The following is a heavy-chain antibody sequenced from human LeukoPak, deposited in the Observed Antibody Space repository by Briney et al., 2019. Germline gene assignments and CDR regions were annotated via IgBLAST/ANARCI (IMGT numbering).Heavy chain of an antibody. Sequence: PSETLSLTCTVSGYSISSGYYWGWIRQPPGKGLEWIGSIYHSGSTYYNPSLKSRVTISVDTSKNQFSLKLSSVTAADTAVYYCARRTVEMATITLEDYWGQGTLVTVSS. CDR1: GYSISSGYY. D-gene: IGHD5-24*01. V-gene: IGHV4-38-2*02. CDR2: IYHSGST. CDR3: ARRTVEMATITLEDY. J-gene: IGHJ4*02.